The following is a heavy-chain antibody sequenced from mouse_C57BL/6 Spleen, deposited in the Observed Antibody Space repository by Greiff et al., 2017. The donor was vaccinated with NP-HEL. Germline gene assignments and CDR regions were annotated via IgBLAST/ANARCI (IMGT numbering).Heavy chain of an antibody. CDR2: IYPSDSET. CDR1: GYTFTSYW. CDR3: ARAVYGSSYDWYFDV. D-gene: IGHD1-1*01. V-gene: IGHV1-61*01. J-gene: IGHJ1*03. Sequence: VQLQQSGAELVRPGSSVKLSCKASGYTFTSYWMDWVKQRPGQGLEWIGNIYPSDSETHYNQKFKDKATLTVDKSSSTAYMQLSSLTSEDSAVYYCARAVYGSSYDWYFDVWGTGTTVTVSS.